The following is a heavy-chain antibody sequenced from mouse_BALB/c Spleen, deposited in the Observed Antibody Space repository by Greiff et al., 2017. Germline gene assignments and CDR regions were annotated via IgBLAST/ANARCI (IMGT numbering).Heavy chain of an antibody. Sequence: VQLQESGPGLVAPSQSLSITCTVSGFSLTGYGVNWVRQPPGKGLEWLGMIWGDGSTDYNSALKSRLSISKDNSKSQVFLKMNSLQTDDTARYYCARDGSSSYWYFDVWGAGTTVTVSS. D-gene: IGHD1-1*01. CDR2: IWGDGST. CDR1: GFSLTGYG. CDR3: ARDGSSSYWYFDV. V-gene: IGHV2-6-7*01. J-gene: IGHJ1*01.